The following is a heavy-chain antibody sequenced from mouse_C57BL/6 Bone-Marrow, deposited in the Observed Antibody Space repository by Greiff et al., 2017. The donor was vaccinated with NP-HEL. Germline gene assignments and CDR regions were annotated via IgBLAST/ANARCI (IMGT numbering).Heavy chain of an antibody. D-gene: IGHD1-1*01. CDR3: ARNPPRYYYGSIYYFDY. CDR2: IYPRSGNT. V-gene: IGHV1-81*01. J-gene: IGHJ2*01. Sequence: LQESGAELARPGASVKLSCKASGYTFTSYGISWVKQRTGQGLEWIGEIYPRSGNTYYNEKLKGKATLTADKSSRTAYMELRSLTSEDSAVYFCARNPPRYYYGSIYYFDYWGQGTTLTVSS. CDR1: GYTFTSYG.